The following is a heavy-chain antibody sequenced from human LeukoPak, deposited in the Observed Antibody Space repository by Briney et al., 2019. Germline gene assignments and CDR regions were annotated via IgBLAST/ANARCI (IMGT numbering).Heavy chain of an antibody. V-gene: IGHV4-4*07. CDR3: ARQRHSGGCAQGSFDY. Sequence: PSETLSLTCSVSGGSFSRYYWSWIRRPAGKGLEWIGRIYTSVSTNYNPSLKSRVTISVDTSKNQFSLKLSSVTAADTAVYYCARQRHSGGCAQGSFDYWGQGTLVTVSS. CDR2: IYTSVST. J-gene: IGHJ4*02. CDR1: GGSFSRYY. D-gene: IGHD1-26*01.